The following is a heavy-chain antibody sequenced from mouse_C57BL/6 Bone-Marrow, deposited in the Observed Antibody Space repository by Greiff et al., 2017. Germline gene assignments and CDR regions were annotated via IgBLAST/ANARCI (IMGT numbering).Heavy chain of an antibody. CDR3: TTPPHGSSPYAMDY. CDR1: GFNIKDDY. V-gene: IGHV14-4*01. CDR2: IDPENGDT. D-gene: IGHD1-1*01. J-gene: IGHJ4*01. Sequence: VQLQQSGAELVRPGASVKLSCTASGFNIKDDYMHWVKQRPEQGLEWIGWIDPENGDTEYASKFQGKATITADTSSNTAYLQLSSLTSEDTAVYYCTTPPHGSSPYAMDYWGQGTSVTVSS.